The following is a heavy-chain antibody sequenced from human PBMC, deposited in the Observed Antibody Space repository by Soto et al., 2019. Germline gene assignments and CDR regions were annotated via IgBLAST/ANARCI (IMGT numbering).Heavy chain of an antibody. J-gene: IGHJ4*02. CDR1: GGSFSGYY. V-gene: IGHV4-34*01. D-gene: IGHD6-19*01. CDR2: INHSGST. CDR3: ARGKRQWLAKRGYYFDY. Sequence: AESLSLTCGVSGGSFSGYYWSWIRQPPGKGLEWIGEINHSGSTNYNPSLKSRVTISVDTSKNQFSLKLSSVTAADTAVYYCARGKRQWLAKRGYYFDYWGQGTLVTVSS.